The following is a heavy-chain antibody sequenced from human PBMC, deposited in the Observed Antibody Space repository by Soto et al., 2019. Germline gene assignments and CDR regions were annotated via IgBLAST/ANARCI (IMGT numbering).Heavy chain of an antibody. CDR1: GYTFSSYG. V-gene: IGHV1-18*04. CDR2: ISTYNVDT. Sequence: ASVKVSCKTSGYTFSSYGIIWVRQAPGQGLEWMGWISTYNVDTKYAVNVQGRVTMTTDTSTTTAFMELRGLTSDDTAVYYCVRGGFAYGYLHYWGQGTLVTVSS. CDR3: VRGGFAYGYLHY. D-gene: IGHD5-18*01. J-gene: IGHJ4*02.